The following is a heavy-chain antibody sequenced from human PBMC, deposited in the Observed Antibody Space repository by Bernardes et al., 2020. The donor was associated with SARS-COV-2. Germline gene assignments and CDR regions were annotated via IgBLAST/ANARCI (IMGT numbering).Heavy chain of an antibody. V-gene: IGHV1-2*04. D-gene: IGHD3-10*01. CDR3: ARDLGITMVRGPVRVYYYYGMDV. CDR1: GYTFTGYY. J-gene: IGHJ6*02. Sequence: ASVKVSCKASGYTFTGYYMHWVRQAPGQGLEWMGWINPNSGGTNYAQKFQGWVTMTRDTSISTAYMELSRLRSDDTAVYYCARDLGITMVRGPVRVYYYYGMDVWGQGPTITGSS. CDR2: INPNSGGT.